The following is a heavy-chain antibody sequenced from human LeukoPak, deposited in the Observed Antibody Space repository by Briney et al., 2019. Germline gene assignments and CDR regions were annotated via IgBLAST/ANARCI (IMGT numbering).Heavy chain of an antibody. J-gene: IGHJ4*02. V-gene: IGHV4-30-4*01. Sequence: SQTLSLTCTVSGGSISSGDYYWSWIRQPPGKGLEWIGSIYHSGSTYYNPSLKSRVTISVDTSKNQFSLKLSSVTAADTAVYYCARDRGFYYGSGSYVYYFDYWGQGTLVAVSS. D-gene: IGHD3-10*01. CDR1: GGSISSGDYY. CDR2: IYHSGST. CDR3: ARDRGFYYGSGSYVYYFDY.